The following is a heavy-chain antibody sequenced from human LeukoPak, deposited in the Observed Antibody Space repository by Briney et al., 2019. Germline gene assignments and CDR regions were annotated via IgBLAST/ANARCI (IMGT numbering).Heavy chain of an antibody. J-gene: IGHJ4*02. Sequence: PGGSLRLSCSASGFIFSTYTMYWVRQAPGKGLEYVSVINGVGRTTYYIDSVKGRFTISRDNSKNTLYLQMSSLRADDTAVYYCVGDQVDDTGYLRWGQGTRVTVSA. CDR2: INGVGRTT. D-gene: IGHD5-12*01. V-gene: IGHV3-64D*06. CDR1: GFIFSTYT. CDR3: VGDQVDDTGYLR.